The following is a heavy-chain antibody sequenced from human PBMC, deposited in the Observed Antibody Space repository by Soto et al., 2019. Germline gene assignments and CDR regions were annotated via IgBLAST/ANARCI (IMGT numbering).Heavy chain of an antibody. CDR3: AHIPVFTEGHDAFDF. J-gene: IGHJ3*01. Sequence: QITLKASGPTQVKPTQTLTLTCTFSGFSFSSTGMGVGWIRQPPGKALEWLALIFWNDDKRYSPSLKSRLTITKDTSKHLVDLIMTNMDPVDTAIYYCAHIPVFTEGHDAFDFWGQGTMVTVSS. D-gene: IGHD3-3*01. CDR2: IFWNDDK. V-gene: IGHV2-5*01. CDR1: GFSFSSTGMG.